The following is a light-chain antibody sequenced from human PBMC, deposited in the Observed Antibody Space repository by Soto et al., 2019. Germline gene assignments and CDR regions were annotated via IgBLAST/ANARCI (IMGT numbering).Light chain of an antibody. Sequence: VVLTQSTGTLSLSPGERATLSCRASQSVSSSYLAWYQQKPGQAPRLLIYGASTRATGIPARFSGSGSGTEFTLTISSLQPDDFATYYCQQCNSYPWTFGQGTKVDI. V-gene: IGKV3-20*01. CDR1: QSVSSSY. J-gene: IGKJ1*01. CDR3: QQCNSYPWT. CDR2: GAS.